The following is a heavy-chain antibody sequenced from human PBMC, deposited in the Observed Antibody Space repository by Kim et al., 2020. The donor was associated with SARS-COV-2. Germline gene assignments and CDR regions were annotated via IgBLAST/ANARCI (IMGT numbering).Heavy chain of an antibody. CDR3: AKDRIEQWLVFYYYGMDV. CDR2: ISGSGGST. V-gene: IGHV3-23*01. D-gene: IGHD6-19*01. Sequence: GGSLRLSCAASGFTFSSYAMSWVRQAPGKGLEWVSAISGSGGSTYYADSVKGRFTISRDNSKNTLYLQMNSLRAEDTAVYYCAKDRIEQWLVFYYYGMDVWGQGTTVTVSS. J-gene: IGHJ6*02. CDR1: GFTFSSYA.